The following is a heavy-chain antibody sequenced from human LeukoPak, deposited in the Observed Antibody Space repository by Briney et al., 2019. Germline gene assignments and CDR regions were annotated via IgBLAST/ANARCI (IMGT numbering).Heavy chain of an antibody. J-gene: IGHJ4*02. V-gene: IGHV3-30*18. CDR3: AKDLGGTTFDY. CDR1: GFTFSSYG. CDR2: ISFDGSNK. Sequence: PGRSLRLSCAASGFTFSSYGMHWVRQAPSKGLEWVAVISFDGSNKNYADSVKGRFTISRDNSKNTLYLQMNSLRAEDTAVYYCAKDLGGTTFDYWGQGTLVTVSS. D-gene: IGHD1-1*01.